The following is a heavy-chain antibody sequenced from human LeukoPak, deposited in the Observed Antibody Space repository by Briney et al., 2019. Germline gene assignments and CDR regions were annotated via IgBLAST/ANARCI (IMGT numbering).Heavy chain of an antibody. J-gene: IGHJ3*02. CDR2: INPSGGST. CDR3: ARDPWGVRGGSGAFDI. D-gene: IGHD1-26*01. Sequence: GASVKVSCKASGYTFTSYYVHWVRQAPGQGLEWMGIINPSGGSTSYAQKFQGRVTMTRDTSTSTVYMELSSLRSEDTAVYYCARDPWGVRGGSGAFDIWGQGTMVTVSS. V-gene: IGHV1-46*01. CDR1: GYTFTSYY.